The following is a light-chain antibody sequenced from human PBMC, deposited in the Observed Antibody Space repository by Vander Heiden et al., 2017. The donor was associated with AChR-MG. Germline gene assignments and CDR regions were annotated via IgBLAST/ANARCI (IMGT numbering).Light chain of an antibody. CDR2: GKN. J-gene: IGLJ3*02. V-gene: IGLV3-19*01. CDR1: SLRSYS. CDR3: NSRDSSGNHWV. Sequence: SSELTQDPDVSVALGQTVRITCQGDSLRSYSASWDQQKPGQAPVLVIYGKNSRPSGIPDRFSGSTSGNTGSLTITGAQAEDEADYYCNSRDSSGNHWVFGGGTKLTVL.